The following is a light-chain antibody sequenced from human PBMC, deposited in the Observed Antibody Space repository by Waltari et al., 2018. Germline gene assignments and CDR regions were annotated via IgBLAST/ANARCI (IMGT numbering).Light chain of an antibody. J-gene: IGLJ2*01. CDR1: SEDIGGYDH. CDR2: EVT. V-gene: IGLV2-14*01. CDR3: SSYTTSSRV. Sequence: QSALTQPASVSGTPGQSITISCTGTSEDIGGYDHVSWYQQYPGNAPRFILYEVTNRPSDVSDRFPGSKSGNMASLTISGLQADDEADYYCSSYTTSSRVFGGGTKVTVL.